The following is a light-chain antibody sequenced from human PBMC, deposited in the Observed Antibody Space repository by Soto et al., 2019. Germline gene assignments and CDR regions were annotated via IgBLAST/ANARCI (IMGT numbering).Light chain of an antibody. CDR3: QQYETCSGT. CDR1: QSISSW. Sequence: IQITQSPSTLSASVGDRVTITCRASQSISSWLAWYQQKPGKAPKLLIYKASSLESGVPSRFSGSGSGTKFTLTIASLQPDDFATYYCQQYETCSGTFGPGTKVDIK. CDR2: KAS. J-gene: IGKJ1*01. V-gene: IGKV1-5*03.